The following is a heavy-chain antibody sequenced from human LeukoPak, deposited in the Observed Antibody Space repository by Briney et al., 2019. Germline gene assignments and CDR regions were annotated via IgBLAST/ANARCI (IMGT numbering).Heavy chain of an antibody. CDR2: ISSSGSTI. CDR3: ARDLSIVGATLAY. Sequence: GGSLRLSCAASGFTFSSYEMNWVRQAPGKGLEWVSYISSSGSTIYYADSVKGRFTISRDNAKNSVYMQMNNLRAEDTAVYYCARDLSIVGATLAYWGQGALVTVSS. CDR1: GFTFSSYE. V-gene: IGHV3-48*03. D-gene: IGHD1-26*01. J-gene: IGHJ4*02.